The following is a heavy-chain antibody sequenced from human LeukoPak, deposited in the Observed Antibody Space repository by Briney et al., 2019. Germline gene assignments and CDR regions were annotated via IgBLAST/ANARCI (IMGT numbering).Heavy chain of an antibody. CDR1: GGSIGSSNW. CDR3: ARSYDSSGYCYDY. Sequence: PSESLSLTCAVSGGSIGSSNWWSWVRQPPGKGLEWIGEIYHSGSTNYNPSLKSRVTISVDKSKNQFSLKLSSVTAADTAVYYCARSYDSSGYCYDYWGQGTLVTVSS. J-gene: IGHJ4*02. CDR2: IYHSGST. V-gene: IGHV4-4*02. D-gene: IGHD3-22*01.